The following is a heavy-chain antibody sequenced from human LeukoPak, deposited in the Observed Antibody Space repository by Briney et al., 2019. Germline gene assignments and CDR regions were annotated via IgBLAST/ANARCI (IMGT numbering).Heavy chain of an antibody. D-gene: IGHD2-21*02. J-gene: IGHJ4*02. V-gene: IGHV4-34*01. CDR3: ARRDYCGGDCYTIDY. CDR1: GGSFSGYY. CDR2: INHRGST. Sequence: PSETLSLTCAVYGGSFSGYYWSWIRQPPGKGLEWIGEINHRGSTNYNPSLKSRVTISLDTSKNQFSLKLSSVTAADTALYYCARRDYCGGDCYTIDYWGQGTLVTVSS.